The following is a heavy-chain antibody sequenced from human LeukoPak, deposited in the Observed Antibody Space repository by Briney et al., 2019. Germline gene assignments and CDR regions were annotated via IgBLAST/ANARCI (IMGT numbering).Heavy chain of an antibody. D-gene: IGHD1-26*01. J-gene: IGHJ4*02. Sequence: ETLSLTCTVSGGSISSYYWSWIRQPPGKGLEWIGQIYYSGSTNYNPSLKSRVTISVDTSKNQFSLNLSSVTAADTAVYYCAGGSYHTYDYWGPGTLVTVSS. V-gene: IGHV4-59*01. CDR1: GGSISSYY. CDR3: AGGSYHTYDY. CDR2: IYYSGST.